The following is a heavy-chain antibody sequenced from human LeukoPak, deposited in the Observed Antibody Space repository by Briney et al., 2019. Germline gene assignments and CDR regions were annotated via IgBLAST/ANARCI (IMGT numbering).Heavy chain of an antibody. J-gene: IGHJ4*02. D-gene: IGHD3-10*01. CDR3: ARGLGGSGSYYSQTI. CDR1: GGTFSSYA. CDR2: IIPILGIA. V-gene: IGHV1-69*04. Sequence: SVKVSCKASGGTFSSYAISWVRQAPGQGLEWMGRIIPILGIANYAQKFQGRVTITADKSTSTAYMELSSLRSEDTAVYYCARGLGGSGSYYSQTIWGQGTLVSVSS.